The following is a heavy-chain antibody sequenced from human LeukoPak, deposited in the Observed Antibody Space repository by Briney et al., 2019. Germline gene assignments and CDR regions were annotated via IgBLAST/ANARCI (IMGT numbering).Heavy chain of an antibody. CDR2: IKQDGSEK. CDR3: ARDSYCNGGSCYIAY. Sequence: PGGSLRLSCAASGFTFSSYWMGWVRQAPGKGLEWVANIKQDGSEKYYVDSVKGRFTISRDNAKNSLYLQMNSLRAEDTAVYYCARDSYCNGGSCYIAYWGQGTLVTVSS. V-gene: IGHV3-7*01. J-gene: IGHJ4*02. CDR1: GFTFSSYW. D-gene: IGHD2-15*01.